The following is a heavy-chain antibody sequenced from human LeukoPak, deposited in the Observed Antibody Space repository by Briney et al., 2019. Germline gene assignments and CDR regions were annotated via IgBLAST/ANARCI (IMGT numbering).Heavy chain of an antibody. CDR2: IYYSGST. J-gene: IGHJ4*02. CDR3: ARGAYYYDSSGYFDY. D-gene: IGHD3-22*01. CDR1: GGSISSGGYY. Sequence: SETLPLTCTVSGGSISSGGYYWSWIRQHPGKGLEWIGYIYYSGSTYYNPSLKSRVTISVDTSKNQFSLKLSSVTAADTAVYYCARGAYYYDSSGYFDYWGQGTLVTVSS. V-gene: IGHV4-31*03.